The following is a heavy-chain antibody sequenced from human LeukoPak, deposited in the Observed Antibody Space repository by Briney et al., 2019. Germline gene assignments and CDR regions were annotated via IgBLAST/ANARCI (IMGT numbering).Heavy chain of an antibody. CDR1: GFTFSSYA. Sequence: GALRLSWAASGFTFSSYAMSWVRQAPGKGLEWVSAVTGRGSSTYHADSVKGRFTISRDNSKNTLYLQMSSLRAEDTAVYYCAKEELRNFDYWGQGTLVTVSS. V-gene: IGHV3-23*01. J-gene: IGHJ4*02. CDR3: AKEELRNFDY. CDR2: VTGRGSST. D-gene: IGHD1-26*01.